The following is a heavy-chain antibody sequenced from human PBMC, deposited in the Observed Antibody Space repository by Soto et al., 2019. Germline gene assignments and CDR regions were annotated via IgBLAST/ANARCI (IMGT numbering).Heavy chain of an antibody. Sequence: TLRLTGAVYGGSFSGYYWSWIRQPPGKGLEWIGEINHSGSTNYNPSLKSRVTISVDTSKNQFSLKLSSVTAADTAVYYCASGPGIAVAGSYYYYYGMDVWGQGTTVTVSS. J-gene: IGHJ6*02. V-gene: IGHV4-34*01. CDR3: ASGPGIAVAGSYYYYYGMDV. CDR2: INHSGST. D-gene: IGHD6-19*01. CDR1: GGSFSGYY.